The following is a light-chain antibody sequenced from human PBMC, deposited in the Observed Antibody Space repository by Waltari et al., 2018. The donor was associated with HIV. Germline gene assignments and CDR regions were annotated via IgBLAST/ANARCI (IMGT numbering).Light chain of an antibody. J-gene: IGKJ3*01. CDR1: QSVATN. Sequence: EVVMTQSPAALSVSPGERATLSCRASQSVATNLAWYHQRPGQAPRLLIYGASTRAPGIPARFSGGGSGTEFTLTITGLQSEDLGLYYCQQFNNWPALSFGPGTKVNIK. CDR2: GAS. CDR3: QQFNNWPALS. V-gene: IGKV3-15*01.